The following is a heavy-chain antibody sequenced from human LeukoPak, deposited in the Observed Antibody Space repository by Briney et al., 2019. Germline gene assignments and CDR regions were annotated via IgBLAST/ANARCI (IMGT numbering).Heavy chain of an antibody. J-gene: IGHJ6*02. CDR2: INHSGST. Sequence: MTSETLSLTCAVYGGSFSGYYWSWIRQPPGKGLEWIGEINHSGSTNYNPSLKSRVTISVDTPKNQFSLKLSSVTAADTAVYYCASVYDYYGMDVWGQGTTVTVSS. D-gene: IGHD1-14*01. V-gene: IGHV4-34*01. CDR3: ASVYDYYGMDV. CDR1: GGSFSGYY.